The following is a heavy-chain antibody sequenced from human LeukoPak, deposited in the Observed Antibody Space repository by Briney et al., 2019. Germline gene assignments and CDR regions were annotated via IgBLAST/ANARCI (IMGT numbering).Heavy chain of an antibody. CDR3: AIAGGNRYYFDY. J-gene: IGHJ4*02. Sequence: GGSLRLSCAASGFTFSRYVMHWVRQAPGKGLEWVAAIWYDGSNKDYADSVKGRFTISRDNSKNTVYLQMNSLRAEDTAVYYCAIAGGNRYYFDYWGQGTLVTVSS. D-gene: IGHD3-16*01. CDR1: GFTFSRYV. CDR2: IWYDGSNK. V-gene: IGHV3-33*01.